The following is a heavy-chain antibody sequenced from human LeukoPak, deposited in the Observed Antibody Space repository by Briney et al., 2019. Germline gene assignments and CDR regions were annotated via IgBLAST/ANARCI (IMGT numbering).Heavy chain of an antibody. V-gene: IGHV3-30*18. CDR3: AKDGGSYHRIYYFDY. Sequence: GGSLRLSCAASGFTFSSYGMHWVRQAPGKGLEWVAVISYDGSNKYYADSVKGRFTISRDNSKNTLYLQMNSLRAEDTAVYYCAKDGGSYHRIYYFDYWGQGTLVTVSS. J-gene: IGHJ4*02. CDR2: ISYDGSNK. CDR1: GFTFSSYG. D-gene: IGHD1-26*01.